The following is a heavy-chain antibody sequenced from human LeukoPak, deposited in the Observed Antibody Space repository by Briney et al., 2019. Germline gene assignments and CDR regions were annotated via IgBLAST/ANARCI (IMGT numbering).Heavy chain of an antibody. CDR3: ARVSRGSGSKAYYFDY. Sequence: SETLSLTCTVSVGSISSSSYYWGWIRQPPGKGLGWIGSIYYSGRTYYNPSLKSRVTISVDTSKNQFSLKLSSVTAADTVVYYCARVSRGSGSKAYYFDYWGQGTLVTVSS. V-gene: IGHV4-39*01. CDR2: IYYSGRT. CDR1: VGSISSSSYY. J-gene: IGHJ4*02. D-gene: IGHD3-10*01.